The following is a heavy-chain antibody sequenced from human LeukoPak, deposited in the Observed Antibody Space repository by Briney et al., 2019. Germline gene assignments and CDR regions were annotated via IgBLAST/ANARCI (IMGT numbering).Heavy chain of an antibody. D-gene: IGHD6-19*01. Sequence: SETLSLTCTVSGGLICSSSYHWGWIRQPPGKGLEWIGSFCYSGSTYYSPSLKSRVTISVDTSKNQFSLKLNSVTAADTAVYYCARTAGIAVAGSRQYFDYWGQGTLVTVSS. J-gene: IGHJ4*02. CDR2: FCYSGST. CDR3: ARTAGIAVAGSRQYFDY. CDR1: GGLICSSSYH. V-gene: IGHV4-39*01.